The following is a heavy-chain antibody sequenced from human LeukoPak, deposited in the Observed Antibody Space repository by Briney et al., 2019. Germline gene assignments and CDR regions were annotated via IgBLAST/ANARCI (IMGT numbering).Heavy chain of an antibody. V-gene: IGHV4-34*01. CDR1: DESFSGYLSDSY. D-gene: IGHD3-16*01. J-gene: IGHJ4*02. CDR3: ARRGGGNYPYYFDY. CDR2: IDRHGNT. Sequence: SETLSLTCAIYDESFSGYLSDSYWSWVRRPPGKGLEWIGEIDRHGNTNYSPSLKSRVTISIQTSKSQFSLNLNSVTDADTAVYYCARRGGGNYPYYFDYWGRGTPVTVSS.